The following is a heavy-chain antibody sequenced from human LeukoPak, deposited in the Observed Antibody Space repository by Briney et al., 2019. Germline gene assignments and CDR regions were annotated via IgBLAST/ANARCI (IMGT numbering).Heavy chain of an antibody. Sequence: NPGGSLRLSCAVSGFTFSTYGMNWVRQAPGEGLEWVSSISSGSSYIYYADSLKGRFTISRDNANNSLYLQMNSLRAEDTAVYYCAKDEIPGNGVYDAFDIWGQRTKVTVSS. CDR1: GFTFSTYG. J-gene: IGHJ3*02. V-gene: IGHV3-21*04. D-gene: IGHD1-1*01. CDR2: ISSGSSYI. CDR3: AKDEIPGNGVYDAFDI.